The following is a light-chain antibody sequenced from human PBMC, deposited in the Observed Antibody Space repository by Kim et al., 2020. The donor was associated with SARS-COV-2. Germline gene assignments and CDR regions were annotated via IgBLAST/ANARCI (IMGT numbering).Light chain of an antibody. Sequence: VSPGERAPLSRTASQSVRSNLALYQQKPGQAPRLLISAASTRATGIPVRFSGGGSGTDFTLTISSLQSEDFAVYYCQQYDKWPRTFGQGTKVDIK. CDR2: AAS. CDR1: QSVRSN. V-gene: IGKV3-15*01. J-gene: IGKJ1*01. CDR3: QQYDKWPRT.